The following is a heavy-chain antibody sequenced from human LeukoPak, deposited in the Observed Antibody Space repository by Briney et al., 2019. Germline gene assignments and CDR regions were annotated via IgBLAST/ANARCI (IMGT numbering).Heavy chain of an antibody. Sequence: GGSLRLSCAAPGFTFSSYSMNWVRQAPGKGLEWVSSISSSSSYIYYADSVKGRFTISRDNAKNTLYLQMNSLRAEDTAVYYCARLLTSSLIDYWGQGTLVTVSS. D-gene: IGHD4/OR15-4a*01. V-gene: IGHV3-21*01. CDR1: GFTFSSYS. CDR3: ARLLTSSLIDY. CDR2: ISSSSSYI. J-gene: IGHJ4*02.